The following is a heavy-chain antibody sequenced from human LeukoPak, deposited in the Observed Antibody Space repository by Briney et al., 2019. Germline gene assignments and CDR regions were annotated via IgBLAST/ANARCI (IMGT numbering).Heavy chain of an antibody. CDR3: ARDPQPGGRFDP. V-gene: IGHV4-39*07. CDR1: GGSISSSSYY. CDR2: IYYSGST. Sequence: SETLSLTCTVSGGSISSSSYYWGWIRQPPGKGLEWIGSIYYSGSTYYNPSLKSRVTISVDTSKNQFSLKLSSVTAADTAVYYCARDPQPGGRFDPWGQGTLVTVSS. J-gene: IGHJ5*02. D-gene: IGHD3-16*01.